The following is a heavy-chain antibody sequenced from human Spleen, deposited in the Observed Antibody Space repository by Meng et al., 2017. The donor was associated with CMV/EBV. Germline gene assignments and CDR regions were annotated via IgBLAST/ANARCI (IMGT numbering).Heavy chain of an antibody. CDR2: INPSGGRT. D-gene: IGHD3-3*01. CDR1: GYTFTDYA. CDR3: ARRGGVEWLLSF. J-gene: IGHJ4*02. V-gene: IGHV1-46*01. Sequence: CKSSGYTFTDYAVPWARQAPGQGLEWMGIINPSGGRTTYAQKFQGRVTMTRDTSTSTVYMELTSLRSDDTAVYYCARRGGVEWLLSFWGQGTLVTVSS.